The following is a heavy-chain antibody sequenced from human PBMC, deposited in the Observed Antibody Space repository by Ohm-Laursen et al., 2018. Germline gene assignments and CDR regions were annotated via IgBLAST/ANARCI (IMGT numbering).Heavy chain of an antibody. CDR1: GFTFTSSA. V-gene: IGHV1-58*02. Sequence: ASVKVSCKASGFTFTSSAMQWVRQARGQRLEWIGWIVVGSGNTIYAQKFQGRVTMTRNTSISTAYMELSSLRSEDTAVYYCTRGRSPQFDAFDIWGQGTMVTVFS. CDR2: IVVGSGNT. D-gene: IGHD5-24*01. CDR3: TRGRSPQFDAFDI. J-gene: IGHJ3*02.